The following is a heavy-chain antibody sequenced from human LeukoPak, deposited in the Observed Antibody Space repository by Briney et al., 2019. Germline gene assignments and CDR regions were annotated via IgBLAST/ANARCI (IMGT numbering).Heavy chain of an antibody. V-gene: IGHV3-23*01. J-gene: IGHJ4*02. Sequence: GGSLRLSCAASGFTFSSYAMSWVRQAPGEGLEWVSGISAGGDTTYTADSVKGRFTISRDNSKNTLYLQMNSLRAEDTAVYYCARDSSGPLYWGQGTLVTVSS. CDR1: GFTFSSYA. CDR3: ARDSSGPLY. CDR2: ISAGGDTT. D-gene: IGHD6-19*01.